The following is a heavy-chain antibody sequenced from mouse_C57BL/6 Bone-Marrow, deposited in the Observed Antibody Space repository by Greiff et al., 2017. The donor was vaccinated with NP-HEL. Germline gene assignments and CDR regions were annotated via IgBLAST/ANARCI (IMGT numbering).Heavy chain of an antibody. CDR2: IYPGDGDT. V-gene: IGHV1-80*01. D-gene: IGHD1-1*01. Sequence: QVQLKESGAELVKPGASVKISCKASGYAFSSYWMNWVKQRPGKGLEWIGQIYPGDGDTNYNGKFKGKATLTADKSSSTAYMHLISLTTEDSAVYFCARRGKSYGSNYGWFAYWGQGTLVTVSA. J-gene: IGHJ3*01. CDR3: ARRGKSYGSNYGWFAY. CDR1: GYAFSSYW.